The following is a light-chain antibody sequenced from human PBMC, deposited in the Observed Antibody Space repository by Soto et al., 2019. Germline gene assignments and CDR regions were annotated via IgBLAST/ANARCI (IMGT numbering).Light chain of an antibody. CDR3: SSYTSGSTLYV. Sequence: QSALTQPASVSGSPGQSITNSCTGTSSDVGGYNYVSWYQQHPGKAPRLMIYAASNRPSGVSHRFSGSRSGNTASLTISGIQAEDEAHYYCSSYTSGSTLYVFGTGTKVTVL. CDR2: AAS. V-gene: IGLV2-14*01. CDR1: SSDVGGYNY. J-gene: IGLJ1*01.